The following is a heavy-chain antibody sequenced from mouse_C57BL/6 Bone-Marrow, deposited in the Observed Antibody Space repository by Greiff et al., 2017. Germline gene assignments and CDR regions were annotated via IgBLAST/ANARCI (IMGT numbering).Heavy chain of an antibody. Sequence: VQLKQSGGDLVKPGGSLKLSCAASGFTFSSYGMSWVRPTPDKRLEWVATISSGGSYTYCPDRVKGRFTISRDNAQNTLYLQMSSLKSEDTAMYYCARQGITTVVAPYYFDYWGQGTTLTVSS. V-gene: IGHV5-6*01. CDR1: GFTFSSYG. J-gene: IGHJ2*01. CDR3: ARQGITTVVAPYYFDY. D-gene: IGHD1-1*01. CDR2: ISSGGSYT.